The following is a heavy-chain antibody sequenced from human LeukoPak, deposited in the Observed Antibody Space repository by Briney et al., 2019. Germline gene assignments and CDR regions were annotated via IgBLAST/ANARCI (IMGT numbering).Heavy chain of an antibody. CDR2: INHNGST. V-gene: IGHV4-34*01. Sequence: PSDTLSLTCAVYGGSFSRYYWSWIRQPPGKGLEWMGEINHNGSTKYNPSLKNRVPIAVDTYKNQCSLKLTSVTAAETAVYSCARGRRSKDGASPDYRKGDDLYAYYFDYGGQGTLVTVSS. CDR3: ARGRRSKDGASPDYRKGDDLYAYYFDY. J-gene: IGHJ4*02. CDR1: GGSFSRYY. D-gene: IGHD4-11*01.